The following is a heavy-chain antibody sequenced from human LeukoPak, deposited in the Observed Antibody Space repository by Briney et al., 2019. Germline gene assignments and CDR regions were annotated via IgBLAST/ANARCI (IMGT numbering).Heavy chain of an antibody. V-gene: IGHV4-59*01. CDR3: ARVDSSRGNWFDP. J-gene: IGHJ5*02. CDR1: GVSISSYY. Sequence: SETLSLTCTVSGVSISSYYWSWIRQPPGKGLERIGYIYYSGSTNYNPSLESRVTISVDTSKNQFSLKLSSVTAADTAVYYCARVDSSRGNWFDPWGQGTLVTVSS. D-gene: IGHD6-13*01. CDR2: IYYSGST.